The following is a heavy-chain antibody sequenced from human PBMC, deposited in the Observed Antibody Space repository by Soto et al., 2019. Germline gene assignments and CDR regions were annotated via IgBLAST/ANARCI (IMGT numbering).Heavy chain of an antibody. CDR1: GFSLSTSGVG. Sequence: SGPTLVNPTQTFTLTCTFSGFSLSTSGVGVGWIRQPPGKALEWLALIYWNDDKRYSPSLKSRLTITKDTSKNQVVLTMTNMDPVDAGTYYCARPYYYDSSGWVFDYWGQGTLVTVSS. D-gene: IGHD3-22*01. V-gene: IGHV2-5*01. CDR2: IYWNDDK. CDR3: ARPYYYDSSGWVFDY. J-gene: IGHJ4*02.